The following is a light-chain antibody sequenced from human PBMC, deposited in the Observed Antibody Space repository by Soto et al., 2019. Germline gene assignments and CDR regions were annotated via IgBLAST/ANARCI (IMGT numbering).Light chain of an antibody. CDR2: DAS. CDR1: QSVSSY. CDR3: QQRSNWSSGT. V-gene: IGKV3-11*01. Sequence: EIVLTQSPATLSLSPGERATLSCRASQSVSSYLAWYQQKPGQAPRLLIYDASNRATGIPARFSGSGSGTDFTLTISSLEPEDFAVYYCQQRSNWSSGTFGQGTKVDIK. J-gene: IGKJ1*01.